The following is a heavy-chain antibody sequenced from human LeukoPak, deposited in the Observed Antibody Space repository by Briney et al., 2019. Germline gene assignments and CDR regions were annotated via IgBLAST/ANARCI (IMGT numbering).Heavy chain of an antibody. J-gene: IGHJ3*02. CDR1: GYTFTSYY. D-gene: IGHD1-26*01. V-gene: IGHV1-46*01. CDR2: INPSGGST. CDR3: ARVRSSGSYHDAFDI. Sequence: GASVKVSCKASGYTFTSYYMHWVRQAPGQGLEWMGIINPSGGSTSYAQKFQGRVTMTRDTSTSTVYMELSSLRSEDTAVYYCARVRSSGSYHDAFDIWGQGTMATVSS.